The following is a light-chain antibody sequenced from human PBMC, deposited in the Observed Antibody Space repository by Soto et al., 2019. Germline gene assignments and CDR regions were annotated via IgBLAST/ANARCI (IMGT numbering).Light chain of an antibody. V-gene: IGKV1-33*01. Sequence: DIQLTQSPSFLSASVGDRVTMTCRASQGISTYLAWYQQKPGKAPKLLIYDASNLEAGVPSRFSGSGSGTDFTFTISSLQPEDFATYYCQHYDNLPPGTFGQGTRLEIK. J-gene: IGKJ5*01. CDR2: DAS. CDR3: QHYDNLPPGT. CDR1: QGISTY.